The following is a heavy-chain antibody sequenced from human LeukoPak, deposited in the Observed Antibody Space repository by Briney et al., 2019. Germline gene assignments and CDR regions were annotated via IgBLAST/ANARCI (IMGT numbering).Heavy chain of an antibody. CDR2: ISAYNSNT. CDR3: ARGEPDTAMVPGNY. V-gene: IGHV1-18*04. Sequence: ASVKVSCKASGYTFTSYGISWVRQAPGQGLEWMGWISAYNSNTNYAQKLQGRVTMTTDTSTSTAYMELRSLRSDDTAVYYCARGEPDTAMVPGNYWGQGTLVTVSS. CDR1: GYTFTSYG. J-gene: IGHJ4*02. D-gene: IGHD5-18*01.